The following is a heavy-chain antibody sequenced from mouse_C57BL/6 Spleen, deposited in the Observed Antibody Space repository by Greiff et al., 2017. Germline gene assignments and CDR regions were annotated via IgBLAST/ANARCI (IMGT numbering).Heavy chain of an antibody. CDR3: AGDGYYSNFDY. J-gene: IGHJ2*01. Sequence: VQLQQSGPELVKPGASVKISCKASGYAFSSSWMNWVKQRPGKGLEWIGRIYPGDGDTNYNGKFKGKATLTADKSSSTAYMQLSSLTSEDSAVYFCAGDGYYSNFDYWGQGTTLTVSS. CDR2: IYPGDGDT. V-gene: IGHV1-82*01. CDR1: GYAFSSSW. D-gene: IGHD2-3*01.